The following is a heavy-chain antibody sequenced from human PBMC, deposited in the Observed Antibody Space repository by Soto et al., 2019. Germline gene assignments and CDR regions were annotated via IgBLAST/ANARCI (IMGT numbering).Heavy chain of an antibody. D-gene: IGHD3-22*01. Sequence: QVQLVQSGAEVKKPGSSVKVSCKASGGTFSSYAISWVRQAPGQGLEWMGGIIPIFGTANYAQQFQGRVTITADESTSTADMELSSLRSEDTAVYYCASDYYESSGYTYYGMDVWGQGTTVTVSS. CDR2: IIPIFGTA. J-gene: IGHJ6*02. CDR3: ASDYYESSGYTYYGMDV. V-gene: IGHV1-69*01. CDR1: GGTFSSYA.